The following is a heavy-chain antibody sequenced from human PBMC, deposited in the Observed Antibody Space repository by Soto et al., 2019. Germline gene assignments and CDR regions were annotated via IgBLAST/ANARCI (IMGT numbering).Heavy chain of an antibody. Sequence: SETLSLTCTVSGGSISGYYWSWIRQPPGKGLKCIGYMYNTGSTVYNPSFKSRVTISVDTSKNQFSLKLNSLTAADTAVYYCARDLWGYCGTDCYPLDVWGQGTTVTVSS. CDR3: ARDLWGYCGTDCYPLDV. CDR1: GGSISGYY. CDR2: MYNTGST. D-gene: IGHD2-21*02. V-gene: IGHV4-59*01. J-gene: IGHJ6*02.